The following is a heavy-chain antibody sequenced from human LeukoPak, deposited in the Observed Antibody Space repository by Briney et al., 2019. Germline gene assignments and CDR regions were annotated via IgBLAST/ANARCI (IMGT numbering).Heavy chain of an antibody. D-gene: IGHD2-15*01. V-gene: IGHV4-39*07. CDR2: IYYSGST. J-gene: IGHJ3*02. CDR1: GGSISTSSYY. CDR3: ARTYCSGGSCYYDAFDI. Sequence: SETLSLTCTVSGGSISTSSYYWGWIRQPPGKGLEWIGSIYYSGSTYYNPSLKSRVTISVDTSKNQFSLKLSSVTAADTAVYYCARTYCSGGSCYYDAFDIWGQGTMVTVSS.